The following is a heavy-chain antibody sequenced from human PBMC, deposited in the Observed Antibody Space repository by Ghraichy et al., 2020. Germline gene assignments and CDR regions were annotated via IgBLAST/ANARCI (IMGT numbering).Heavy chain of an antibody. CDR1: GFTFSSYW. Sequence: GESLNISCTASGFTFSSYWMHWVRQAPGKGLVWVSRINSDGSSTNYADSVKGRFTISRDNAKNTLSLQMNSLRAEDTAVYYCARLFSSSWPFDIWGQGTMVTVSS. D-gene: IGHD6-13*01. CDR3: ARLFSSSWPFDI. V-gene: IGHV3-74*01. CDR2: INSDGSST. J-gene: IGHJ3*02.